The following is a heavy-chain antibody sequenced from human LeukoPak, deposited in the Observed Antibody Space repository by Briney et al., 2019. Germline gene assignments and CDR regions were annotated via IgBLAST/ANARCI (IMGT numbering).Heavy chain of an antibody. CDR1: GLTFSSYD. CDR3: AKVRQWPYWYFDL. J-gene: IGHJ2*01. V-gene: IGHV3-23*01. Sequence: GGSLRLSCVVSGLTFSSYDMSWVRQAPGNGLQWVSSISGSGVSTFYTDSVKGRLIISRDNSKNTLYLQMNSLRAEDTAIYYCAKVRQWPYWYFDLWGRGTLVTVSS. D-gene: IGHD6-19*01. CDR2: ISGSGVST.